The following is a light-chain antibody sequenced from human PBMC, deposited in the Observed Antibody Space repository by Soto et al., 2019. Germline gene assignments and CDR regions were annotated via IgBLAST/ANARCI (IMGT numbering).Light chain of an antibody. CDR1: SSNIGSNY. V-gene: IGLV1-47*01. CDR3: AAWDDSLSGRV. CDR2: RNN. J-gene: IGLJ2*01. Sequence: QSVLTQPPSASGTPGQRVTISCSGSSSNIGSNYVYWYQQLPGTAPKLLIYRNNQRPSGVPDRFSDSKSATSASLAISGLRSEDEADYYCAAWDDSLSGRVFGGGTKVTVL.